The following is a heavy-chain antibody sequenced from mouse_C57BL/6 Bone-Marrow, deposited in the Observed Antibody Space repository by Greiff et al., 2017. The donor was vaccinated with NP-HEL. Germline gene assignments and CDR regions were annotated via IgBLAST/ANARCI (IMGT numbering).Heavy chain of an antibody. D-gene: IGHD1-1*01. Sequence: EVKLVESGGGLVKPGGSLKLSCAASGFTFSSYAMSWVRQTPEKRLEWVATISDGGSYTYYPDNVKGRFTISRDNAKNNLYLQMSHLKSEDTAMYYCARDPVYYGSSYRYFDVWGTGTTVTVSS. J-gene: IGHJ1*03. V-gene: IGHV5-4*01. CDR2: ISDGGSYT. CDR3: ARDPVYYGSSYRYFDV. CDR1: GFTFSSYA.